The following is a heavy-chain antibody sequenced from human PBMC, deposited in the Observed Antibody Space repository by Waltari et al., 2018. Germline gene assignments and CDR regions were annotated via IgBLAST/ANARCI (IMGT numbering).Heavy chain of an antibody. V-gene: IGHV4-59*01. CDR2: IYYSGST. J-gene: IGHJ5*02. CDR3: ARAPEYSWFDP. CDR1: GGSISSYY. Sequence: QVQLQESGPGLVKPSETLSLTCTVSGGSISSYYWSWIRQPPGKGLEWIGYIYYSGSTNSNPSLKSRVTISVDTSKNQFSLKLSSVTAADTAVYYCARAPEYSWFDPWGQGTLVTVSS.